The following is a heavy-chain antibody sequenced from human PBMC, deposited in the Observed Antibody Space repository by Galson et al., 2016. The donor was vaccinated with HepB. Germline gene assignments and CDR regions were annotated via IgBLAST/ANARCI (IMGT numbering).Heavy chain of an antibody. CDR3: ARESLYCSGGNCYSPLGDY. CDR1: GYTFINYG. J-gene: IGHJ4*02. Sequence: SVKVSCKASGYTFINYGISWVRQAPGQGLEWMGWISVDIGNTNYAQKLQDRVTMTTDTSTSTAYMELRSLGSDDTAVYYCARESLYCSGGNCYSPLGDYWGQGTLVTVSS. V-gene: IGHV1-18*04. CDR2: ISVDIGNT. D-gene: IGHD2-15*01.